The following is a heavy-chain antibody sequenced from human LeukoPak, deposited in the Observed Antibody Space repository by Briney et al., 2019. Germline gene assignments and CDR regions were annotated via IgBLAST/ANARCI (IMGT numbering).Heavy chain of an antibody. Sequence: SETLSLICTVSGGSISSDGYYWTWIRQPPGKGLEWIGYISYSGSTYYNPSLKSRITMSLDTSKNQFSLKLTSVTAADTAVYYCARDRYGRPVDYWGQGTLVTVSS. CDR2: ISYSGST. CDR3: ARDRYGRPVDY. CDR1: GGSISSDGYY. D-gene: IGHD5-18*01. J-gene: IGHJ4*02. V-gene: IGHV4-30-4*01.